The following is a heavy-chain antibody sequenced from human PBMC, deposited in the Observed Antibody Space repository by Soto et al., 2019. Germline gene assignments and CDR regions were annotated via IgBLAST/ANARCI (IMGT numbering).Heavy chain of an antibody. CDR2: IYYSGST. V-gene: IGHV4-59*01. D-gene: IGHD4-17*01. CDR1: GGSISSYY. CDR3: ARARLRWSGNWFDP. Sequence: PSETLSLTCTVSGGSISSYYWSWIRQPPGKGLEWIGYIYYSGSTNYNPSLKSRVTISVDTSKNQFSLKLSSVTAADTAVYYCARARLRWSGNWFDPWGQGTLVTVSS. J-gene: IGHJ5*02.